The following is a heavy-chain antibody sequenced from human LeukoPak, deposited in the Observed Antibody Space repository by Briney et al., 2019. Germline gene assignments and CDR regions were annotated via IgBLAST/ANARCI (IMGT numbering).Heavy chain of an antibody. Sequence: SETLSLTCAVYGGSFSGYYWSWIRQPPGKGLEWIGEINHSGSTNYNPSLKSRVTISVDTSKNQFSLKLSSVTAADTAVYYCARTRIKYQYHYYYYYMDVWGKGTTVTVSS. CDR3: ARTRIKYQYHYYYYYMDV. CDR1: GGSFSGYY. J-gene: IGHJ6*03. CDR2: INHSGST. V-gene: IGHV4-34*01. D-gene: IGHD1-14*01.